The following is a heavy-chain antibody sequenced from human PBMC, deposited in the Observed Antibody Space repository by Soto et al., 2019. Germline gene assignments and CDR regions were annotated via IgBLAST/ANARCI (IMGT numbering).Heavy chain of an antibody. Sequence: QVQLVQSGAEVKKPGSSVKVSCEASGGSFISYTFTWVRQAPGQGLEWMGRIIPIQGRANYALKLQDRVPITADRSTKTVYMELRSLRPEDTAVYYCAKSLLFVDNAYMDVWGKGTTVTVSS. D-gene: IGHD2-21*01. CDR3: AKSLLFVDNAYMDV. CDR1: GGSFISYT. CDR2: IIPIQGRA. V-gene: IGHV1-69*02. J-gene: IGHJ6*03.